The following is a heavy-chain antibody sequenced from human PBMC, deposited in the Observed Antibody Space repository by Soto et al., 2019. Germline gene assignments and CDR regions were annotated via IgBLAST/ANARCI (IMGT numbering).Heavy chain of an antibody. CDR3: AREDGYRGGDAFDI. J-gene: IGHJ3*02. CDR1: GFTVSSNY. V-gene: IGHV3-66*01. CDR2: IYSGGST. Sequence: GGSLRLSCAASGFTVSSNYMSWVRQAPGKGLEWVSVIYSGGSTYYADSVKGRFTISRDNSKNTLYLQMNSLRAEDTAVYYCAREDGYRGGDAFDIWGQGIRSPSPQ. D-gene: IGHD5-12*01.